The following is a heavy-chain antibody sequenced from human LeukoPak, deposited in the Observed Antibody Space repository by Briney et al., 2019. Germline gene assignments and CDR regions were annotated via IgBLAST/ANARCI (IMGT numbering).Heavy chain of an antibody. V-gene: IGHV3-48*03. CDR2: ISSSGSTI. CDR1: GFTFSSYE. Sequence: PGGSLTLSCAASGFTFSSYEMNWVRQAPGKGLEWVSYISSSGSTIYYADSVKGRFTISRDNAKNSLYLQMNSLRAEDTAVYYCARDLSDWTPFDAFDIWGRGRMAFVSS. J-gene: IGHJ3*02. D-gene: IGHD6-19*01. CDR3: ARDLSDWTPFDAFDI.